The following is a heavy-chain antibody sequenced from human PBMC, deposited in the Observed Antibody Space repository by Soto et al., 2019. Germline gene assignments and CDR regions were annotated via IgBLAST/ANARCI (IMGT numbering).Heavy chain of an antibody. J-gene: IGHJ6*02. V-gene: IGHV3-21*01. CDR1: GFTFSSYT. D-gene: IGHD3-10*01. CDR2: INSIGSYL. CDR3: GRVGITFVRGRIGGDHYGLDV. Sequence: EVRLVESGGGLVKSGGSLRLSCAASGFTFSSYTMNWVRQAPGRGLEWVSNINSIGSYLWYVDSVQGRFTISRDNAKNSLYRKMNSLGAEDTAVYYCGRVGITFVRGRIGGDHYGLDVWGQGTTVTVSS.